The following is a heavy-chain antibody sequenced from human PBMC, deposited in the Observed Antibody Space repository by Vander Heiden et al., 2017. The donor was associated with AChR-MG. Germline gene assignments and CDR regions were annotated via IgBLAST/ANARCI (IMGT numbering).Heavy chain of an antibody. CDR2: IYHSGST. CDR3: ARGYSYDFWSGYTDAFDI. V-gene: IGHV4-38-2*01. D-gene: IGHD3-3*01. Sequence: QVQLQESGPGLVKPSETLSLTCAVSGYSISSGYYWGWIRQPPGKGLEWIGSIYHSGSTYYNPSLKSRVTISVDTSKNQFSLKLSSVTAADTAVYYCARGYSYDFWSGYTDAFDIWGQGTMVTVSS. J-gene: IGHJ3*02. CDR1: GYSISSGYY.